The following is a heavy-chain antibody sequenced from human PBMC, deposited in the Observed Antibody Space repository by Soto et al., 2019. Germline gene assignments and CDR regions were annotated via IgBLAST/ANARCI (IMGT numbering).Heavy chain of an antibody. CDR1: GLSCASYA. V-gene: IGHV3-23*01. CDR3: SKDWDSISRSKLIDS. CDR2: ISVSGDRT. D-gene: IGHD6-13*01. Sequence: QPVRSMRLSRAASGLSCASYAMCWFRQAPGQGLEWVSSISVSGDRTFYADSVKGRFTISRDNSRNTLHLQMNSLRAEDTAVYYWSKDWDSISRSKLIDSPAKGSRVTVAS. J-gene: IGHJ5*01.